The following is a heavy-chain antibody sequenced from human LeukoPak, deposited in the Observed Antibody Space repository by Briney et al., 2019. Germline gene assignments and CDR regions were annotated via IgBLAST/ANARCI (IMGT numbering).Heavy chain of an antibody. Sequence: GASVKASCKASGYTSTSYAMHWVRQAPGQRLEWMGWINAGNGNTKYSQKFQGRVTITRDTSASTAYMELSSLRSEDTAVYYCARSNRPWLLYSSSSWAYYFDYWGQGTLVTVSS. J-gene: IGHJ4*02. CDR2: INAGNGNT. D-gene: IGHD6-6*01. CDR3: ARSNRPWLLYSSSSWAYYFDY. V-gene: IGHV1-3*01. CDR1: GYTSTSYA.